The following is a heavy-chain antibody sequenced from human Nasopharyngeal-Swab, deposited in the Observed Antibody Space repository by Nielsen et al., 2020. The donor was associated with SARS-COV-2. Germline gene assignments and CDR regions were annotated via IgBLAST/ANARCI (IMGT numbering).Heavy chain of an antibody. J-gene: IGHJ4*02. CDR2: FYYSRIT. Sequence: SETLSLTCTVSGGSISSYYWSWIRQSPGKGLERIGYFYYSRITNYNPSLKSRVTILIDTSKNQFSLKLNSVTAADTAAYYCAREVVGGLVDSWGQGTLVTVSS. CDR3: AREVVGGLVDS. V-gene: IGHV4-59*12. CDR1: GGSISSYY. D-gene: IGHD1-26*01.